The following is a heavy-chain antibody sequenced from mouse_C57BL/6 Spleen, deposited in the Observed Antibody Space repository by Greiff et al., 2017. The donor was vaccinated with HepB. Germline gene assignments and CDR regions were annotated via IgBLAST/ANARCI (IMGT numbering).Heavy chain of an antibody. CDR1: GYSITSGYY. J-gene: IGHJ2*01. CDR2: ISYDGSN. V-gene: IGHV3-6*01. CDR3: ARDFNWDYVDY. Sequence: DVKLVESGPGLVKPSQSLSLTCSVTGYSITSGYYWNWIRQFPGNKLEWMGYISYDGSNNYNPSLKNRISITRDTSKNQFFLKLNSVTTEDTATYYCARDFNWDYVDYWGQGTTLTVSS. D-gene: IGHD4-1*02.